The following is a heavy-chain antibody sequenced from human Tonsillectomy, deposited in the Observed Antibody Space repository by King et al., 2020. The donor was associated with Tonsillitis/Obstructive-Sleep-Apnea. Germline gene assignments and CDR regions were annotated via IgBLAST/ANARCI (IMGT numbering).Heavy chain of an antibody. CDR3: ARDLRVVVVPAAIPGAFDI. CDR1: GFTFSSYG. Sequence: VQLVESGGGVVQPGRSLRLSCAASGFTFSSYGMHWVRQAPGKGLEWVAVIWYDGSNKYYADSVKGRFTISRDNSKNTLYLQMNSLRAGDTAVYYCARDLRVVVVPAAIPGAFDIWGQGTMVTVSS. J-gene: IGHJ3*02. D-gene: IGHD2-2*02. CDR2: IWYDGSNK. V-gene: IGHV3-33*01.